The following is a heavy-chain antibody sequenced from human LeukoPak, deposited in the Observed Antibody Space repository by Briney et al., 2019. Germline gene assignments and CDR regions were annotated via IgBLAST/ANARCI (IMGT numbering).Heavy chain of an antibody. CDR2: IYCSGTN. D-gene: IGHD2/OR15-2a*01. CDR1: GVSINTYY. Sequence: PSETLSLTCTVSGVSINTYYWSWLRQPPGKGLEWIGRIYCSGTNSYNPSLQRRVTIPVDTSKNQISLKLSSVTAADTAMYYCARSTILDYWGQGTLVTVSS. J-gene: IGHJ4*02. CDR3: ARSTILDY. V-gene: IGHV4-4*07.